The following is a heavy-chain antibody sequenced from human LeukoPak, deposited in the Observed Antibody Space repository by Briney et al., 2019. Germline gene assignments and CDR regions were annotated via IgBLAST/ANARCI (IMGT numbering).Heavy chain of an antibody. D-gene: IGHD1-14*01. J-gene: IGHJ6*03. Sequence: GGSLRLSCAASGFTFSSYSMNWVRQAAGKGMEWVSSISSSSSYIYYADSVKGRFTISRDNAKNSLYLQMNSPRAEDTAVYYCARGTTAGYYYYYYYMDVWGKGTTVTVSS. V-gene: IGHV3-21*01. CDR1: GFTFSSYS. CDR3: ARGTTAGYYYYYYYMDV. CDR2: ISSSSSYI.